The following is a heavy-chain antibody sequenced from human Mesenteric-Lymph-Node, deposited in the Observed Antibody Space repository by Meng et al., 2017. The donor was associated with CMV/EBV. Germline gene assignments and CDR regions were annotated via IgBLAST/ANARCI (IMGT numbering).Heavy chain of an antibody. CDR3: ARDTTAYCSSTSCSMMVGFYYGMDV. CDR2: ISSSGSTI. V-gene: IGHV3-48*03. CDR1: GFTFSSYE. J-gene: IGHJ6*02. D-gene: IGHD2-2*01. Sequence: GESLKISCAASGFTFSSYEMNWVRQAPGKGLEWVSYISSSGSTIYYADSVKGRFTISRDNAKNSLYLQMNSLRAEDTAVYYCARDTTAYCSSTSCSMMVGFYYGMDVWGQGTTVTVSS.